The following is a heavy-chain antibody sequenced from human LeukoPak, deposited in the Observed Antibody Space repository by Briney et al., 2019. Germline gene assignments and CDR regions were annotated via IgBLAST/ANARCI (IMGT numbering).Heavy chain of an antibody. Sequence: ASVKVSCKASGYTFTSYGISWVRQAPGQGLEWMGWINPNSGGTNYAQKFQGRVTMTRDTSISTAYMELSRLRSDDTAVYYCARDTRPTVVAPDYWGQGTLVTVSS. CDR1: GYTFTSYG. CDR3: ARDTRPTVVAPDY. D-gene: IGHD3-22*01. V-gene: IGHV1-2*02. CDR2: INPNSGGT. J-gene: IGHJ4*02.